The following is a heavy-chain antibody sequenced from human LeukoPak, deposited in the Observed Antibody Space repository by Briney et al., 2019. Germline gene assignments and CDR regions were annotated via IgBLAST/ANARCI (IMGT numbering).Heavy chain of an antibody. CDR2: INEDGSER. J-gene: IGHJ3*02. V-gene: IGHV3-7*01. Sequence: GGSLRLSCAASGFTFSSNWMTWVRQAPGKGLEWVANINEDGSERYYVDSVKGRFTISRDNAKNSLYLQMNSLRAEDTAVYYCARDGYNWNVDAFDIWGQGTVVTVSS. CDR1: GFTFSSNW. CDR3: ARDGYNWNVDAFDI. D-gene: IGHD1-20*01.